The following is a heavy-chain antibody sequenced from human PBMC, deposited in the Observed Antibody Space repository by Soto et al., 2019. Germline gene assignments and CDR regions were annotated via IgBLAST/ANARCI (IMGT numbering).Heavy chain of an antibody. D-gene: IGHD3-3*01. J-gene: IGHJ5*02. V-gene: IGHV3-64D*08. Sequence: GGSLRLSCSASGFTFISYAMHWVRQAPGKGLEYVSAISSNGGSTYYADSVKGRFTISRDNSKNTLYLQMSSLRAEDTAVYYCVKGVDFWSGYYIPVWFDPWGQGTLVTVSS. CDR2: ISSNGGST. CDR1: GFTFISYA. CDR3: VKGVDFWSGYYIPVWFDP.